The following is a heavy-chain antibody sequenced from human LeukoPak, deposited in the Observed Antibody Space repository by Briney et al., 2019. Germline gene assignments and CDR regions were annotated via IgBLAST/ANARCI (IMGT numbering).Heavy chain of an antibody. CDR1: GGSFSGYY. CDR3: ASSSVGWVFDY. CDR2: INHSGST. D-gene: IGHD6-25*01. Sequence: SETLSLTCAVYGGSFSGYYWSWIRQPPGKGLEWIGEINHSGSTNYNPSLKSRVTISVDTSKNQFSLKLSSVTAADMAVYYCASSSVGWVFDYWGQGTLVTVSS. V-gene: IGHV4-34*01. J-gene: IGHJ4*02.